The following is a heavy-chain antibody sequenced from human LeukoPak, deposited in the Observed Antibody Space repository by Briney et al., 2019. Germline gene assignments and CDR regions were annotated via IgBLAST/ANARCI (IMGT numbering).Heavy chain of an antibody. D-gene: IGHD3-22*01. CDR3: ARDMANYYDSKGGDY. Sequence: SETLSLTCTVSGGSIRNYYWSWIRQPPGKGLEWIGYIYYTGITNYSPSLKSRVTISADTSKNQFSLKLSSVTAADTAVYYCARDMANYYDSKGGDYWGQGTLVTVSS. V-gene: IGHV4-59*01. CDR1: GGSIRNYY. CDR2: IYYTGIT. J-gene: IGHJ4*02.